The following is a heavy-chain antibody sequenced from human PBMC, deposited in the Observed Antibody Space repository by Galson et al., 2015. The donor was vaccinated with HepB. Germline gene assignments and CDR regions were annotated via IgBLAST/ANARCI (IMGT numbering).Heavy chain of an antibody. V-gene: IGHV4-31*03. J-gene: IGHJ3*02. D-gene: IGHD3-3*01. CDR3: ARKTYYDFWSGYYTGGSDAFYI. Sequence: LSLTCTVSGGSISSGGYYWSWIRQHPGKGLEWIGYIYYSGSTYYNPSLKSRVTISVDTSKNQFSLKLSSVTAADTAVYYCARKTYYDFWSGYYTGGSDAFYISGQGRMVTLSS. CDR2: IYYSGST. CDR1: GGSISSGGYY.